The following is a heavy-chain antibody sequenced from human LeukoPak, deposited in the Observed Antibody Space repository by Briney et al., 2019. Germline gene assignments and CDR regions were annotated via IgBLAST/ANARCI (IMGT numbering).Heavy chain of an antibody. Sequence: ASVKVSCMASGYTFTGYYMHWVRQAPGQGLEWMGWINPNSGGTNYAQKFQGRVTMTRDTSISTAYMELSRLRSDDTAVYYCARDGYDSSGHRYYFDYWGQGTLVTVSS. D-gene: IGHD3-22*01. CDR2: INPNSGGT. J-gene: IGHJ4*02. CDR1: GYTFTGYY. V-gene: IGHV1-2*02. CDR3: ARDGYDSSGHRYYFDY.